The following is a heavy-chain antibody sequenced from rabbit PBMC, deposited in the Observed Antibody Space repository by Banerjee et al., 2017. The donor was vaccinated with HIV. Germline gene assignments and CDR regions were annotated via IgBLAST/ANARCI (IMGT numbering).Heavy chain of an antibody. J-gene: IGHJ4*01. CDR1: GLDFSSSAY. D-gene: IGHD4-1*01. CDR2: IWTGSSGST. Sequence: QEQLEESGGGLVKPGASLTLTCTASGLDFSSSAYMCWVRQAPGKGLEWIACIWTGSSGSTYYATWAKGRFTISKASWTTVTLQMTSLTAADTASYFCARDLAGVIGWNFNLWGPGTLVTVS. CDR3: ARDLAGVIGWNFNL. V-gene: IGHV1S45*01.